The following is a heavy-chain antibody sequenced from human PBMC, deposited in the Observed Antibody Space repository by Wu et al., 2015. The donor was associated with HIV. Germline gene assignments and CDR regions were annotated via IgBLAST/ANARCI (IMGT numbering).Heavy chain of an antibody. CDR1: GYNFDTYF. CDR3: ARDPHYYDSSGSDY. V-gene: IGHV1-46*02. Sequence: QVQLVQSGAEVKKPGASVRLSCKTSGYNFDTYFMHWVRQAPGQGLEWVGMFDPSDGTTTVAQKFQGRISMTRNTSISTAYMELSSLRSEDTAVYYCARDPHYYDSSGSDYWGQGTLSPSPQ. CDR2: FDPSDGTT. D-gene: IGHD3-22*01. J-gene: IGHJ4*02.